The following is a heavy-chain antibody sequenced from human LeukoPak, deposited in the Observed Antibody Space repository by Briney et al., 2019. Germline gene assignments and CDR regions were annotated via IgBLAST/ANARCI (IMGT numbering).Heavy chain of an antibody. CDR2: IYYSGST. CDR1: GGSISSYY. CDR3: ARDVRSTSYIDY. J-gene: IGHJ4*02. V-gene: IGHV4-59*01. D-gene: IGHD2-2*01. Sequence: SETLSLTCTVSGGSISSYYWSWIRRPPGKGLEWIGYIYYSGSTNYNPSLKSRVTISVDTSKNQFSLKLSSVTAADTAVYYCARDVRSTSYIDYWGQGTLVTVSS.